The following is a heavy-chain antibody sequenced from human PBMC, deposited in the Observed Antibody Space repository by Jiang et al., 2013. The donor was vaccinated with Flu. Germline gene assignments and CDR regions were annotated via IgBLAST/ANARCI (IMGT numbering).Heavy chain of an antibody. CDR2: IIPILGIA. V-gene: IGHV1-69*04. CDR1: GGTFSSYA. CDR3: ARVTTVTTSFDY. D-gene: IGHD4-17*01. Sequence: SGAEVKKPGSSVKVSCKASGGTFSSYAISWVRQAPGQGLEWMGRIIPILGIANYAQKFQGRVTITADKSTSTAYMELSSLRPEDTAVYYCARVTTVTTSFDYWGQGTLVTVSS. J-gene: IGHJ4*02.